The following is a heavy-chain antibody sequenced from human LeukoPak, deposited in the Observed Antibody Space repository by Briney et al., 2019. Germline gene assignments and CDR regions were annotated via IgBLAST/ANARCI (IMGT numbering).Heavy chain of an antibody. CDR1: GFTSGIYA. V-gene: IGHV3-23*01. D-gene: IGHD5-18*01. CDR3: AKSRGYSYGYVDY. J-gene: IGHJ4*02. Sequence: GGSLRLSCAASGFTSGIYAMSWVRQAPGKGLEWVSAISGSGGSTYYADSVKGRFTISRDNSKNTLYLQMNSLRAEDTAVYYCAKSRGYSYGYVDYWGQGTLVTVSS. CDR2: ISGSGGST.